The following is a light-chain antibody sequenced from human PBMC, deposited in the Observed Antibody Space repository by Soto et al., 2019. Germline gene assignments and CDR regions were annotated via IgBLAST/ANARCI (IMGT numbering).Light chain of an antibody. Sequence: QSALTQPASVSGSPGQSIAISCTGTSSDVGGYNYVSWYQQHPGKAPKLMIYDVSNRPSGVSDRFSGSKSGNTASLTISGLQAEDGADYYCTSYTISSTYVFGTGTKVTVL. CDR3: TSYTISSTYV. CDR2: DVS. CDR1: SSDVGGYNY. J-gene: IGLJ1*01. V-gene: IGLV2-14*01.